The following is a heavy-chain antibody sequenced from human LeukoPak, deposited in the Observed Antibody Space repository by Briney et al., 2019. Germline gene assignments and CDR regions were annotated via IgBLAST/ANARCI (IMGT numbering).Heavy chain of an antibody. J-gene: IGHJ4*02. D-gene: IGHD3-16*02. CDR3: VRVSSISVYDY. Sequence: PGGSLRLSCTASGFTFSSYAMNWIRQAPGKGLEWVSAITGSGGYTYYADSVKGRFAISRDNSKNTLYLQMNSLRAEDTAVYYCVRVSSISVYDYWGQGTLVTVSS. V-gene: IGHV3-23*01. CDR2: ITGSGGYT. CDR1: GFTFSSYA.